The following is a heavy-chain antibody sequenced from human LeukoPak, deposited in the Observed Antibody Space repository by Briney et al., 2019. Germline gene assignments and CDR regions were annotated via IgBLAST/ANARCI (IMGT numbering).Heavy chain of an antibody. J-gene: IGHJ4*02. CDR3: ARGGSSGYYYEAYFDY. Sequence: ASVKVSCKASGYTFTSYGISWVRQAPGQGLEWMGWISAYNGNTNYAQKLQGRVTMTTDTSASTAYMDLSSLRSEDTAVYYCARGGSSGYYYEAYFDYWGRGTLVTVSS. CDR2: ISAYNGNT. CDR1: GYTFTSYG. D-gene: IGHD3-22*01. V-gene: IGHV1-18*01.